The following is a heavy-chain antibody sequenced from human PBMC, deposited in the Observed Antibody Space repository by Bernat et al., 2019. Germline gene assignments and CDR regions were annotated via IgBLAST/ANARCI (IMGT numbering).Heavy chain of an antibody. J-gene: IGHJ4*02. D-gene: IGHD6-19*01. CDR2: IRYDGSNK. CDR3: ASIVVAGIDY. V-gene: IGHV3-30*02. CDR1: GFTFSSFG. Sequence: QVHLVESGGGVVQPGGSLRLSCAASGFTFSSFGMHWVRQAPGKGLEWVALIRYDGSNKYYADSVKGRFTISRDNSKNTLYLQMNSLRAEDTAVYYCASIVVAGIDYWGQGTLVTVSS.